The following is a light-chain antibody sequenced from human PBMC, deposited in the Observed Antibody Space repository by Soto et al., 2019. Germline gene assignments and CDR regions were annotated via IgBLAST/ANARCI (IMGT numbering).Light chain of an antibody. Sequence: QSVLTQPASVSGSPGQSVTISCTGPRSDIGGYNYVSWYQHHPGKGPKLIIYEVSNRPSGVSDRFSGSKSDNKASLIISNLEAEDESDYYCGSYTSTDTPLVFGTGTKLTVL. J-gene: IGLJ1*01. CDR3: GSYTSTDTPLV. CDR2: EVS. V-gene: IGLV2-14*01. CDR1: RSDIGGYNY.